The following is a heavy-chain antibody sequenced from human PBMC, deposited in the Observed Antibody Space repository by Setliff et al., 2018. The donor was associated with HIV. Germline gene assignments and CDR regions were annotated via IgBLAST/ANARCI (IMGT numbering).Heavy chain of an antibody. CDR3: ARDQGYSTSFAFDV. CDR2: IYTTGST. V-gene: IGHV4-4*09. Sequence: SETLSLTCTVSGDSISNYYWSWVRQPPGKGLEWIGYIYTTGSTNYNPSLKSRATISVDTSKNQFSLKLNSVTAADTAVYYCARDQGYSTSFAFDVWGPGTMVTVSS. CDR1: GDSISNYY. J-gene: IGHJ3*01. D-gene: IGHD6-13*01.